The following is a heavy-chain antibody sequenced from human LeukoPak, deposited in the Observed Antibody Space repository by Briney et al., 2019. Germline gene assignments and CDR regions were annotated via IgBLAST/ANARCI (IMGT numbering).Heavy chain of an antibody. CDR2: IKSKTDGGTT. D-gene: IGHD3-10*01. J-gene: IGHJ6*03. CDR3: TTGNLITMVPGDYFYYYMDV. Sequence: GGSLRLSCAASGFTFSNAWMNWVRQAPGKGLEWVGRIKSKTDGGTTDYAAPVKGGFTISRDDSKNTLYLQMNSLKTEDTAVYYCTTGNLITMVPGDYFYYYMDVWGKGTTVTVSS. CDR1: GFTFSNAW. V-gene: IGHV3-15*01.